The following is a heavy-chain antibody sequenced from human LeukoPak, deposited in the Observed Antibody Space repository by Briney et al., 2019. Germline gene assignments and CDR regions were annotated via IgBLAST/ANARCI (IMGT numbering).Heavy chain of an antibody. J-gene: IGHJ4*02. CDR2: INPSGGRT. Sequence: ASVKVSCKASEYSFTTYRIHWVRQAPGQGLEWMGIINPSGGRTTYAQNFQGRVTMTRDTFTSTVYMELSSLRSEDTAMYYCARGLGSGSYYGYWGQGTLVTVSS. V-gene: IGHV1-46*01. CDR1: EYSFTTYR. CDR3: ARGLGSGSYYGY. D-gene: IGHD3-10*01.